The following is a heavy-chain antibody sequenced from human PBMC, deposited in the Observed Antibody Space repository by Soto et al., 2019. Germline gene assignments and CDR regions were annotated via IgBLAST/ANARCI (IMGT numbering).Heavy chain of an antibody. CDR1: GDSINSSNW. Sequence: QVQLQESGPGLVKPSGTLSLTCAVSGDSINSSNWWSWVRQPPGKGLEWIGEIYHSGTINYNPSLKSRISISLDKSKNQFSLKLNSVTAADTAVYFCASSKRPTVVVDYWGQGALVTVSS. D-gene: IGHD2-21*01. J-gene: IGHJ4*02. CDR2: IYHSGTI. CDR3: ASSKRPTVVVDY. V-gene: IGHV4-4*02.